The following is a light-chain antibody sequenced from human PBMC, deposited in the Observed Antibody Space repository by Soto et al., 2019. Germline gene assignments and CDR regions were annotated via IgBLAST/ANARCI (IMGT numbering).Light chain of an antibody. CDR1: QSVSNNY. V-gene: IGKV3-20*01. CDR2: GAS. CDR3: QQYGSSGT. J-gene: IGKJ1*01. Sequence: EIGLTQSACTLSLSPGERATLSCSASQSVSNNYLAWYQQKPGQAPRLLIYGASNRATGIPDRFSGSGSGTDSTLTISRLEPEDFAVYYCQQYGSSGTFGQGTKVDIK.